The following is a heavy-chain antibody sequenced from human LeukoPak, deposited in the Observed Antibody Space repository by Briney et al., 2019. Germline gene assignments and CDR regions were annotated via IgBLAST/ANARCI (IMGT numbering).Heavy chain of an antibody. Sequence: PGGSLRLSCAASGFTFSSYAMSWVRQAPGKGLEWVSAISGSGGSTYYADSVKGRFTISRDNAKNSLYLQMNSLRAEDTAVYYCARDFPYGSGSYYYRNYYYGMDVWGQGTTVTVSS. CDR1: GFTFSSYA. D-gene: IGHD3-10*01. J-gene: IGHJ6*02. V-gene: IGHV3-23*01. CDR2: ISGSGGST. CDR3: ARDFPYGSGSYYYRNYYYGMDV.